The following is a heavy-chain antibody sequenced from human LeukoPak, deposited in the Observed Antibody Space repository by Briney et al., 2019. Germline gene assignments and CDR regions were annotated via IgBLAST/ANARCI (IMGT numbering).Heavy chain of an antibody. CDR2: ISGSGYST. CDR1: GFTFSSYA. J-gene: IGHJ4*02. D-gene: IGHD2-21*02. Sequence: GGSLRLSCAASGFTFSSYAMSWVRQAPGKGLEWVSAISGSGYSTYYADSVKGRFTISRDNSKNTLFLQMSSLRPEDTAVYYCAKHDGPIVVVTVKLDYWGQETLVTVSS. CDR3: AKHDGPIVVVTVKLDY. V-gene: IGHV3-23*01.